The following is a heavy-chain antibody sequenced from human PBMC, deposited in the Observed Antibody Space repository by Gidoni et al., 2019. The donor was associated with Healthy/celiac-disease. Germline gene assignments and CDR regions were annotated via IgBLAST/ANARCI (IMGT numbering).Heavy chain of an antibody. V-gene: IGHV3-23*01. CDR3: AKGIAVAGTEDYGMDV. Sequence: EVQLLESGGGLVQPGGSLRLSCAASGFTFSSYAMSWVRQAPGKGLEWVSAISGSGGSTYYADSVKGRFTISRDNSKNTLYLQMNSLRAEDTAVYYCAKGIAVAGTEDYGMDVWGQGTTVTVSS. CDR2: ISGSGGST. J-gene: IGHJ6*02. CDR1: GFTFSSYA. D-gene: IGHD6-19*01.